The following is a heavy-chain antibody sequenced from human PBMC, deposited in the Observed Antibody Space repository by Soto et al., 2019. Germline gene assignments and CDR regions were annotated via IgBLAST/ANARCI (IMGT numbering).Heavy chain of an antibody. CDR1: GYSFATSG. J-gene: IGHJ4*02. V-gene: IGHV1-18*01. CDR2: ISVYNGNT. CDR3: ARAGQYYDASGYAN. Sequence: QVKLVQSGTEVKKPGASIKVSCKASGYSFATSGMSWVRQAPGQGLEWMGRISVYNGNTNYAQHLQDRVTMTTDTSTNTAYLEVRNLRSDDTAVYYCARAGQYYDASGYANWGQGTLVTVSS. D-gene: IGHD3-22*01.